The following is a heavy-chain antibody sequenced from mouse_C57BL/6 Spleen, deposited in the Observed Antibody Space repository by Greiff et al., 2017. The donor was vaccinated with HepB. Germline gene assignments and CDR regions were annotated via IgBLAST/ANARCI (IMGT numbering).Heavy chain of an antibody. J-gene: IGHJ4*01. CDR1: GYTFTSYW. V-gene: IGHV1-7*01. CDR3: ASLRDAMDY. Sequence: VQLQQSGAELAKPGASVKLSCKASGYTFTSYWMHWVKQRPGQGLEWIGYITTSSGYTKYNQKFKDKATLTADKSSITAYMQLSSLTYEDSTVYYCASLRDAMDYWGQGASVTVSS. CDR2: ITTSSGYT.